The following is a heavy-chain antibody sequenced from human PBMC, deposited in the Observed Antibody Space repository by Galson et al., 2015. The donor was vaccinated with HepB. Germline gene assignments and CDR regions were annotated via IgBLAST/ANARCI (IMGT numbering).Heavy chain of an antibody. CDR2: ISYDGSNK. CDR1: GFTFSSYG. D-gene: IGHD3-3*01. V-gene: IGHV3-30*03. CDR3: VYYYDFWSGYYKGGADAFDI. J-gene: IGHJ3*02. Sequence: SLRLSCAASGFTFSSYGMHWVRQAPGKGLEWVAVISYDGSNKYYADSVKGRFTISRDNSKNTLYLQMNSLRAEDTAVYYCVYYYDFWSGYYKGGADAFDIWGQGTMVTVSS.